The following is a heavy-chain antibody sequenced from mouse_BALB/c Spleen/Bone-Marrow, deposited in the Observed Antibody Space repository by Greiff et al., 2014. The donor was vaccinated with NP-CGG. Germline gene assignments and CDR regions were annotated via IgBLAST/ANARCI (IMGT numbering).Heavy chain of an antibody. CDR2: ISGGSSII. V-gene: IGHV5-17*02. J-gene: IGHJ4*01. CDR3: ARKDYFGYAAMDY. CDR1: GFTFSSFG. Sequence: EVQLVESGGGLVQPGGSRKLSCAASGFTFSSFGMHWVRQAPEKGLEWVAYISGGSSIIYYADTVKGRFTISRDNPKNTLFLQMTSLRSEDTAIYYCARKDYFGYAAMDYWGQGTSDTVSS. D-gene: IGHD1-2*01.